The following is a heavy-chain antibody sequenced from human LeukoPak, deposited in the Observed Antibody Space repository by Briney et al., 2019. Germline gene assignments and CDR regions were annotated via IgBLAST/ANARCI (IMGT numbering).Heavy chain of an antibody. CDR2: IYYSGST. Sequence: PSETLSLTCTVSGGSISSSSYYWGWVRQPPGKGLEWIGSIYYSGSTYYNPSLKSRVTISVDTSKNQFSLKLSSVTAADTAVYYCAGRAAWFGELHWGQGTLVTVSS. D-gene: IGHD3-10*01. CDR3: AGRAAWFGELH. V-gene: IGHV4-39*01. CDR1: GGSISSSSYY. J-gene: IGHJ4*02.